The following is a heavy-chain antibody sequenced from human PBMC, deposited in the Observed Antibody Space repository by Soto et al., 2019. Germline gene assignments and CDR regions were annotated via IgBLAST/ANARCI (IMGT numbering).Heavy chain of an antibody. CDR2: ISAYNGNT. CDR1: GYTFTSYG. CDR3: ANGDYYHSSGPVPDY. Sequence: ASVKVSCKASGYTFTSYGISWVRQAPGQGLEWMGWISAYNGNTNYAQKLQGRVTMTTDTSTSTAYMELRSLRSDDTAVYYCANGDYYHSSGPVPDYSGQATLVTVSS. J-gene: IGHJ4*02. V-gene: IGHV1-18*01. D-gene: IGHD3-22*01.